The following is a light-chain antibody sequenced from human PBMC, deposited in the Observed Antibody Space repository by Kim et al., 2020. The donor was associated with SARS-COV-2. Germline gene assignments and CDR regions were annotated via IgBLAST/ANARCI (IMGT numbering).Light chain of an antibody. CDR2: AAS. CDR1: QGISSY. V-gene: IGKV1-9*01. Sequence: DIQLTQSPSFLSASVGDRVTITCRASQGISSYLAWYQQKPGKAPKLLIYAASTLQSGVPSRFSGSGSGTDFTLTISSLQPEDFATYYCQQLHSYPRTFGGGTKVDIK. CDR3: QQLHSYPRT. J-gene: IGKJ4*01.